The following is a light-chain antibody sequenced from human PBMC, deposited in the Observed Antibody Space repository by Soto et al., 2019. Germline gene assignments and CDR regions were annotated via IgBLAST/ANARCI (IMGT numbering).Light chain of an antibody. CDR3: LQYNDYSWT. J-gene: IGKJ1*01. CDR1: ETISTW. V-gene: IGKV1-5*01. Sequence: DTQMTQSPSTLSASVGDRVTITCRASETISTWLAWYQQKPGQAPKLLIYSSSFLESGVPSRFSGSGSGTEFTLTISSLPPDDFATYYCLQYNDYSWTFGQGTKVQIK. CDR2: SSS.